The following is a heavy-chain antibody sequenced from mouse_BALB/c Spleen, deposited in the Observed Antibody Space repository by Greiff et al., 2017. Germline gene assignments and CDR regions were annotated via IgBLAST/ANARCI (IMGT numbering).Heavy chain of an antibody. Sequence: QVQLQQSGAELMKPGASVKISCKATGYTFSSYWIEWVKQRPGHGLEWIGEILPGSGSTNYNEKFKGKATFTADTSSNTAYMQLSSLTSEDSAVYYCAKITTVPYYYAMDYWGQGTSVTVSS. CDR1: GYTFSSYW. D-gene: IGHD1-1*01. V-gene: IGHV1-9*01. CDR3: AKITTVPYYYAMDY. J-gene: IGHJ4*01. CDR2: ILPGSGST.